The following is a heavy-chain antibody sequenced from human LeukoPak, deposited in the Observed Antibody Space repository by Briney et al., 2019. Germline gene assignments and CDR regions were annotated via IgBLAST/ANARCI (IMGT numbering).Heavy chain of an antibody. CDR3: AREGYCSSTSCYTPFDY. CDR1: GGSISSSSYY. CDR2: IYYSGST. Sequence: SETLSLTCTVSGGSISSSSYYWGWIRQPPGKGLEWIGSIYYSGSTYYNPSLKSRVTISVDTSKNQFSLKLSSVTAADTAVYYCAREGYCSSTSCYTPFDYWGQGTLVTVSS. D-gene: IGHD2-2*02. J-gene: IGHJ4*02. V-gene: IGHV4-39*02.